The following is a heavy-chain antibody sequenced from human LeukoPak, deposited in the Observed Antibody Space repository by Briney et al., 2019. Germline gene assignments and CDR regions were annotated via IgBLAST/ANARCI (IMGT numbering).Heavy chain of an antibody. CDR3: ARGYCSGGSCYFRLGFGFDY. CDR2: INHSGST. D-gene: IGHD2-15*01. Sequence: PSETLSLTRAVSGGSISSGGYSWSWIRQPPGKGLEWIGEINHSGSTNYNPSLKSRVTISVDTSKNQFSLKLSSVTAADTAVYYCARGYCSGGSCYFRLGFGFDYWGQGTLVTVSS. V-gene: IGHV4-30-2*01. J-gene: IGHJ4*02. CDR1: GGSISSGGYS.